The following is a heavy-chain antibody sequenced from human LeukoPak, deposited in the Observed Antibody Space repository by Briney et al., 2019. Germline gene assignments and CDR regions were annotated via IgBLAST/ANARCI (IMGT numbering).Heavy chain of an antibody. J-gene: IGHJ3*02. Sequence: GGSLRLSCAASGFTFSSYAMSWVRQAPGKGLEWVANIRKDGKEIDYVDSVKGRFTISSDHAKRSINLQMSSLRVEDTAVYYCASSKRGTYRFDAYDIWGQGTMVTVSS. CDR3: ASSKRGTYRFDAYDI. CDR1: GFTFSSYA. D-gene: IGHD3-16*02. V-gene: IGHV3-7*01. CDR2: IRKDGKEI.